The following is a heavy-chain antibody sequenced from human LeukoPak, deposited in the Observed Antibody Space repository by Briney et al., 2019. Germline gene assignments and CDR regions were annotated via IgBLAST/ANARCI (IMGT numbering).Heavy chain of an antibody. CDR1: GYTFTGYY. CDR3: ARVQGYYDSSGYYWDYYYGMDV. CDR2: INPNSGGT. J-gene: IGHJ6*02. Sequence: AASVKVSFKASGYTFTGYYMHWVRQAPGQGLEWMGWINPNSGGTNYAQKFQGRVTMTRDTSISTAYMELSRLRSDDTAVYYCARVQGYYDSSGYYWDYYYGMDVWGQGTTVTVSS. V-gene: IGHV1-2*02. D-gene: IGHD3-22*01.